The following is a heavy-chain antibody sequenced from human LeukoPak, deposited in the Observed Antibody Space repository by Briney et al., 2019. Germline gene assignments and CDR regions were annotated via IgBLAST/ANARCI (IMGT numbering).Heavy chain of an antibody. CDR3: ARDYRRLEY. D-gene: IGHD3-10*01. V-gene: IGHV3-66*02. CDR2: IYSGGST. J-gene: IGHJ4*02. Sequence: GSLRLSCAVSGFTVSNNYMSWVRQAPGKGLEWVSVIYSGGSTYYADSVKGRFTISRDNSKNTLYLQMNSLRAEDTAVYYCARDYRRLEYWGQGTLVTVSS. CDR1: GFTVSNNY.